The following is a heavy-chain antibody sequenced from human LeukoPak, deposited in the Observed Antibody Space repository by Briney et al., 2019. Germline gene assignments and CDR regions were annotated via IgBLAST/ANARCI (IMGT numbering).Heavy chain of an antibody. CDR1: GGSISSGGYY. V-gene: IGHV4-31*03. CDR2: IHYTGST. Sequence: SETLSLTCTVSGGSISSGGYYWSWIRQHPGKGLEWIGYIHYTGSTYYNASLKSRVTISVDTSKNQFSLMLSSVTAADTAVYYCARTYMTSARFDPWGQGTLVTVSS. J-gene: IGHJ5*02. D-gene: IGHD2-21*02. CDR3: ARTYMTSARFDP.